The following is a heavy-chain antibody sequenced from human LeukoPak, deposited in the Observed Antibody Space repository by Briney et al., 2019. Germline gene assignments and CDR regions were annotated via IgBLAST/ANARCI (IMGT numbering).Heavy chain of an antibody. D-gene: IGHD2-21*01. Sequence: GGSLRPSCAASGFTFGNYWMSWVRQAPGKGLEWVANIKQDGSEKYYVDSVKGRFTISRDNAKSTLYLQMNSLRAEDTAVYYCVRDNPRCCGVIPANIDDYWGQGTLVTVSS. CDR3: VRDNPRCCGVIPANIDDY. V-gene: IGHV3-7*01. J-gene: IGHJ4*02. CDR2: IKQDGSEK. CDR1: GFTFGNYW.